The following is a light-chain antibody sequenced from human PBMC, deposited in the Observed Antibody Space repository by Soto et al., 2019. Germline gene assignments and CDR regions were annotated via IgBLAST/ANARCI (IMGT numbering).Light chain of an antibody. CDR2: GTS. Sequence: DIQMTQSPSSLSASVGDRVTITCRASQSITTYLNWYQQKPGEAPKLLIYGTSSLQTGVPSRFSGSGSGTDFTLTISSLQPEDFATYYCQQTYSTPRTFSGGTKVEMK. CDR3: QQTYSTPRT. CDR1: QSITTY. V-gene: IGKV1-39*01. J-gene: IGKJ4*01.